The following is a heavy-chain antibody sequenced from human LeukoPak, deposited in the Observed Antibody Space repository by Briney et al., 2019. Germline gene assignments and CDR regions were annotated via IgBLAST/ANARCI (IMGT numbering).Heavy chain of an antibody. V-gene: IGHV3-11*01. J-gene: IGHJ5*02. CDR1: GFTFNEYY. CDR3: ATDGAGFDT. Sequence: PGGALRLSCAASGFTFNEYYMSWIRQAPGKGLGWLSYINIGGTNTHYADSVKGRFTISRDNAKKSLYMEMNNLRAEDTAVYYCATDGAGFDTWGQGVLVTASS. CDR2: INIGGTNT.